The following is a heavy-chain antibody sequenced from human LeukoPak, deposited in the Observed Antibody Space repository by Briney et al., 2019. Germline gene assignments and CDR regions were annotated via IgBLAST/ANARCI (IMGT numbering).Heavy chain of an antibody. Sequence: GGSLRLSCAASGFTFSSYWMSWVRKAPGKGLEWVAKIKKDGSEKYYVDSVKGRFTISRDNAKKSLYLQMNSLRAEDTAVYYCARHLSGITGYTYGRGIDYWGQGTLLTVSS. D-gene: IGHD5-18*01. CDR2: IKKDGSEK. CDR1: GFTFSSYW. V-gene: IGHV3-7*01. J-gene: IGHJ4*02. CDR3: ARHLSGITGYTYGRGIDY.